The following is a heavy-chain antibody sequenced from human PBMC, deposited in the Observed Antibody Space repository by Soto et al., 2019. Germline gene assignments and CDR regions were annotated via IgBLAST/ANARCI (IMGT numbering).Heavy chain of an antibody. Sequence: GASVKVSCKASGYTFTSYGISWVRQAPGQGLEWMGWISAYNGNTNYAQKLQGRVTMTTDTSTSTAYMELRSLRSDDTAVYYCARDLRQQRDTPLATHHEIFQYWGPGTRVNVSS. V-gene: IGHV1-18*01. D-gene: IGHD6-13*01. CDR1: GYTFTSYG. J-gene: IGHJ1*01. CDR2: ISAYNGNT. CDR3: ARDLRQQRDTPLATHHEIFQY.